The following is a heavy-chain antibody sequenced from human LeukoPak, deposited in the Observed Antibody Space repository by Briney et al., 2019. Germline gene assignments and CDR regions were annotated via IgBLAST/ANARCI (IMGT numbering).Heavy chain of an antibody. Sequence: ASVKVSCKASGYTITSYYMHWVRQAPGQGLEWMGIINPSGGSTSYAQKFQGRVTMTRDMSTSTVYMELSSLRSEDTAVYYCARAFSMVRGVINYWGQGTLVTVSS. CDR3: ARAFSMVRGVINY. CDR1: GYTITSYY. V-gene: IGHV1-46*01. CDR2: INPSGGST. D-gene: IGHD3-10*01. J-gene: IGHJ4*02.